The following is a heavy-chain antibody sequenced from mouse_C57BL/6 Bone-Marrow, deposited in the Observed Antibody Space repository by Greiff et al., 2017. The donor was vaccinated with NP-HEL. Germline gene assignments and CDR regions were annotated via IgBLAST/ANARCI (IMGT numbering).Heavy chain of an antibody. CDR1: GYTFTSYW. J-gene: IGHJ2*01. Sequence: QVQLQQPGAELVKPGASVKLSCKASGYTFTSYWMQWVKQRPGQGLEWIGEIDPSDSYTNYNQKFKGKATLTVDTSSSTAYMQLSSLSSEYSAVYYCAYGNYDYFDYWGQGTTLTVSS. CDR3: AYGNYDYFDY. D-gene: IGHD2-1*01. CDR2: IDPSDSYT. V-gene: IGHV1-50*01.